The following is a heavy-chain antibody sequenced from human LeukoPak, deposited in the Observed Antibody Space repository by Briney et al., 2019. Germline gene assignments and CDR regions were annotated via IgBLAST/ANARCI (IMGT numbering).Heavy chain of an antibody. D-gene: IGHD3-9*01. CDR2: IYPGDSDT. CDR1: GYSFTSYW. V-gene: IGHV5-51*01. CDR3: ARQPAYYDILTGYPSYGMDV. J-gene: IGHJ6*04. Sequence: HGESLKISCKGSGYSFTSYWIGWVRQMPGKGLEWMGIIYPGDSDTRYSPSFQGQVTISADKSISTAYLQWSSLKASDTAMYYCARQPAYYDILTGYPSYGMDVWGKGTTATVSS.